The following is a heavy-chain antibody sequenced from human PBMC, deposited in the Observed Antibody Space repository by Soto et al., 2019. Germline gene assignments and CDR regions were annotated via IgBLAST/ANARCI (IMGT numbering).Heavy chain of an antibody. Sequence: GGSLRLSCAASGFTFSSYAMSWVRQAPGKGLEWVSAISGSGGSTYYADSVKGRFTISRDNSKNTLYLQMNSLRAEDTAVYYCAKVKRGNHYGDYGGGYFDYWGQGTLVTVSS. V-gene: IGHV3-23*01. J-gene: IGHJ4*02. CDR2: ISGSGGST. CDR3: AKVKRGNHYGDYGGGYFDY. CDR1: GFTFSSYA. D-gene: IGHD4-17*01.